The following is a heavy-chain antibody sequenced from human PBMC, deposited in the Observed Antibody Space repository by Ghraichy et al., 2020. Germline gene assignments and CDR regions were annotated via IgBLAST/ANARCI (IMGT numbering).Heavy chain of an antibody. CDR1: GGSISTFY. CDR2: LSNSGST. CDR3: ARAQLDRLSGFGHDC. J-gene: IGHJ4*02. V-gene: IGHV4-59*01. D-gene: IGHD3-10*01. Sequence: SQTLSLTCSISGGSISTFYWAWIRQPPGKGLEWIGYLSNSGSTRYKTSLKSRVTISQDTSKNQCSLKLTSVTAADTAIYYCARAQLDRLSGFGHDCWGQGTLVTVSS.